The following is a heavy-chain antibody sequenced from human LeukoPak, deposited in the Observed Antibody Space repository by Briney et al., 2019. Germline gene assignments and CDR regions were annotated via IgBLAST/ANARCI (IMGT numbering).Heavy chain of an antibody. J-gene: IGHJ6*03. CDR2: INTNTGNP. D-gene: IGHD2-2*02. CDR1: GYTFTAYF. V-gene: IGHV7-4-1*02. Sequence: ASVKVSCKTSGYTFTAYFMHWVRQAPGQGLEWMGWINTNTGNPTYAQGFTGRFVFSLDTSVSTAYLQISSLKAEDTAVYYCARGEYLPYYYYYYMDVWGKGTTVTVSS. CDR3: ARGEYLPYYYYYYMDV.